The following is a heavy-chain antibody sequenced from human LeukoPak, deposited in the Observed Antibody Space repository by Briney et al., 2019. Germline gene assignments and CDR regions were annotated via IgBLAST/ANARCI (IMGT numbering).Heavy chain of an antibody. V-gene: IGHV3-9*03. CDR3: AKDREGGDDSSGWFELDY. J-gene: IGHJ4*02. D-gene: IGHD6-19*01. CDR2: ISWNSGSI. CDR1: GFAVSDHY. Sequence: SGGSLRLSCAASGFAVSDHYMNWVRQAPGKGLEWVSGISWNSGSIGYADSVKGRFTISRDNAKNSLYLQMNSLRAEDMALYYCAKDREGGDDSSGWFELDYWGQGTLVTVSS.